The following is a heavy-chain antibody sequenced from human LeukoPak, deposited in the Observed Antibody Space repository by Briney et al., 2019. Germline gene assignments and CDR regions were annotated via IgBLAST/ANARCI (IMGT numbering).Heavy chain of an antibody. D-gene: IGHD4-23*01. CDR2: MNPNSGDT. Sequence: ASVRVSCKTSAYTFTSYEINWVRQASGQGLEWMGWMNPNSGDTGYAQKFQGRVTMTRDTSINTAYVELSSLASEDTAVYYCARGHGPGGTRWPNLDYWGQGTLITVSA. CDR3: ARGHGPGGTRWPNLDY. V-gene: IGHV1-8*01. J-gene: IGHJ4*02. CDR1: AYTFTSYE.